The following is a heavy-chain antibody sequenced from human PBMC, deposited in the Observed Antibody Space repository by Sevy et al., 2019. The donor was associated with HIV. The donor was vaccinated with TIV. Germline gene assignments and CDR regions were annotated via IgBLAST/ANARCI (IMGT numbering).Heavy chain of an antibody. V-gene: IGHV4-4*07. J-gene: IGHJ5*02. D-gene: IGHD3-22*01. CDR3: AREGLYYYDSSGYYYENWFDP. CDR2: IYTSGST. CDR1: GGSTSSYY. Sequence: SETLSLTCTVSGGSTSSYYWSWIRQPAGKGLEWIGRIYTSGSTNYNPSLKSRVTMSVDTSKNQFSLKLSSVTAADTAVYYCAREGLYYYDSSGYYYENWFDPWGQGTLVTVSS.